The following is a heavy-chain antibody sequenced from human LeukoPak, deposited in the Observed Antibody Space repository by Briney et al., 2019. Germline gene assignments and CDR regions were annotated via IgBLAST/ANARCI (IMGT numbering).Heavy chain of an antibody. CDR2: INSDGSST. CDR1: AFTFSSYW. CDR3: ARVGYSSGWYYLDY. J-gene: IGHJ4*02. V-gene: IGHV3-74*01. D-gene: IGHD6-19*01. Sequence: GGSLRLSCAASAFTFSSYWMHWVRHAPGKGLVWVSRINSDGSSTSYADSVKGRFTISRDNAKNTLYLQMNSLRAEDTAVYYCARVGYSSGWYYLDYWGQGTLVTVSS.